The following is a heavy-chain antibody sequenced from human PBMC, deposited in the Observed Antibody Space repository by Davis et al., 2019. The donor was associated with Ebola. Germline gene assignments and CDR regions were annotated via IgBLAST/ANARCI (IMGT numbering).Heavy chain of an antibody. CDR1: GFTFSSYA. V-gene: IGHV3-23*01. D-gene: IGHD3-22*01. Sequence: PGGSLRLSCAASGFTFSSYAMSWVRQAPGKGLEWVSAISGSGGSTYYADSVKGRFTISRDNSKNTLYLQMNSLRAEDTAVYYCAKSEYYYDSSGYRLWGQGTLVTVSS. CDR2: ISGSGGST. CDR3: AKSEYYYDSSGYRL. J-gene: IGHJ1*01.